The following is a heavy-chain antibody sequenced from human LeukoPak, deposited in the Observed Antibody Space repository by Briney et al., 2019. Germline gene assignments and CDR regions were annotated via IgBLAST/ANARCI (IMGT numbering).Heavy chain of an antibody. CDR2: IYTSGST. Sequence: SETLSLTCTVSGSSISSHYWSWIRQPAGKGLEWIGRIYTSGSTNYNPSLKRRVTMSVDTSKNQFSLKLSSVTAADTAVYYCARPYCSGGSCYYDYWGQGTLVTVSS. CDR1: GSSISSHY. V-gene: IGHV4-4*07. CDR3: ARPYCSGGSCYYDY. D-gene: IGHD2-15*01. J-gene: IGHJ4*02.